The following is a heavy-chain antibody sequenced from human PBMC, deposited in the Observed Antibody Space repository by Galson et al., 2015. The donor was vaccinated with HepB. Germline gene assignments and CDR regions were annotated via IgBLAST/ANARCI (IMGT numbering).Heavy chain of an antibody. J-gene: IGHJ5*02. Sequence: LTCGVSGGSFSDYNWNWIRQPPGKGLEWIGEINHGGSTNYNPSLKSRVTISVDTSKNQFSLKLSSVTAADTAVYYCARSYNSSSWGWFDPWGQGTPITVSS. D-gene: IGHD6-6*01. CDR1: GGSFSDYN. CDR3: ARSYNSSSWGWFDP. V-gene: IGHV4-34*01. CDR2: INHGGST.